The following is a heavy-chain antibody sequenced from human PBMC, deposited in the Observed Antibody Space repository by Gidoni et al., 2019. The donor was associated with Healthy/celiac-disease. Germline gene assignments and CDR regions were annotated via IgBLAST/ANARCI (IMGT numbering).Heavy chain of an antibody. CDR3: AKASTEPSLGAFDI. V-gene: IGHV3-30*18. Sequence: QVQLVEPGGGVVQPGRSLRLSCAASGFTFSSYGMHWVRQAPGKGLEWVAVISDDGSNKYYADYVKGRFTISRDNSKNTLYLQMNSLRAEDTAVYYCAKASTEPSLGAFDIWGQGTMVTVSS. J-gene: IGHJ3*02. CDR1: GFTFSSYG. CDR2: ISDDGSNK.